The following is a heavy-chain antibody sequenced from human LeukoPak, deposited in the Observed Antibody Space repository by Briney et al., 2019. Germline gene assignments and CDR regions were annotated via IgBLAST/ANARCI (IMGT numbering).Heavy chain of an antibody. CDR2: INHSGST. D-gene: IGHD2-2*01. V-gene: IGHV4-38-2*01. Sequence: SETLSLTCAVSGHFISSGYYWGWIRQPPGKGLEWIGSINHSGSTYCNPSLKSRVTISVNTSKNQFSLKLRSVTAADTAMYYCARPRYCSISSCYYMDVWGNGTTVTVSS. J-gene: IGHJ6*03. CDR1: GHFISSGYY. CDR3: ARPRYCSISSCYYMDV.